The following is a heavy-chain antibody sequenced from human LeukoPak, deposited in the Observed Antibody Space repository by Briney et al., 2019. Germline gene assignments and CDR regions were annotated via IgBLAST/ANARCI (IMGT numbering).Heavy chain of an antibody. Sequence: GGSLRLSCAASGFTFSNAWMSWVRQAPGKGLEWVGRIKSKTDGGTTDYAAPVKGRFTISRDDSKNTLYLQMNSLRAEDTAVYYCAREGYCSSTSCPTKDYWGQGTLVTVSS. J-gene: IGHJ4*02. D-gene: IGHD2-2*01. CDR1: GFTFSNAW. CDR2: IKSKTDGGTT. CDR3: AREGYCSSTSCPTKDY. V-gene: IGHV3-15*01.